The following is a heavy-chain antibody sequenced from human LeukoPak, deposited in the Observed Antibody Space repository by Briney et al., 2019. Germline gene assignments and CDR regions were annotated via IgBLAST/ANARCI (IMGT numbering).Heavy chain of an antibody. CDR3: ARVRDSYGDLALDY. D-gene: IGHD4-17*01. Sequence: PGGSLRLSCAASGFTFSSYSMNWVRQAPGKGLEWVSSISSSSSYKYYADSVKGRFTISRDNAKNSLYLQMNSLRAEDTAVYYCARVRDSYGDLALDYWGQGTLVTVSS. V-gene: IGHV3-21*01. CDR1: GFTFSSYS. CDR2: ISSSSSYK. J-gene: IGHJ4*02.